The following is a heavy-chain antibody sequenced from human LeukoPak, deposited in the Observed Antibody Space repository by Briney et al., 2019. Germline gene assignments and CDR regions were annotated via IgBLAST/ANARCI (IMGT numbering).Heavy chain of an antibody. J-gene: IGHJ4*02. Sequence: PGGSLRLSCAASVFTFSDYYMSWIRQAPGKGLEWVSYISSSGNTIYYADSVKGRFTISRDNAKNSLYVQMNSLRAEDTAVYYCARGVSGYSYGSRFDYWGQGTLVTVSS. CDR3: ARGVSGYSYGSRFDY. V-gene: IGHV3-11*01. CDR1: VFTFSDYY. CDR2: ISSSGNTI. D-gene: IGHD5-18*01.